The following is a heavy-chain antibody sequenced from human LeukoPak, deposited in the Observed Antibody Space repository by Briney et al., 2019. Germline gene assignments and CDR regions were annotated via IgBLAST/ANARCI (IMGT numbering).Heavy chain of an antibody. Sequence: ASVKVSCKASGYTFTGYYMHWVRQAPGQGLEWMGWINPNSGGTNYAQKFQGWVTMTRDTSISTAYMELRSLRSDDTAVYYCARAVVVPAAIFSRWGQGTLVTVSS. J-gene: IGHJ4*02. CDR2: INPNSGGT. CDR3: ARAVVVPAAIFSR. D-gene: IGHD2-2*01. CDR1: GYTFTGYY. V-gene: IGHV1-2*04.